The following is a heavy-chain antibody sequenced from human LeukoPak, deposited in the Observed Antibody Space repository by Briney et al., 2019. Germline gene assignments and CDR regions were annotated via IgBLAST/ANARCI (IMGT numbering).Heavy chain of an antibody. Sequence: NPSETLSLTCTVSGGSISSYYWSWIRQPPGKGLEWIGYIYYSGSTNYNPSLKSRVTISVDTSKNQFSLKLSSVTAADTAVYYCARGRRDTAMVQGYYYYYYGMDVWGQGTTVTVSS. CDR1: GGSISSYY. J-gene: IGHJ6*02. D-gene: IGHD5-18*01. CDR3: ARGRRDTAMVQGYYYYYYGMDV. V-gene: IGHV4-59*01. CDR2: IYYSGST.